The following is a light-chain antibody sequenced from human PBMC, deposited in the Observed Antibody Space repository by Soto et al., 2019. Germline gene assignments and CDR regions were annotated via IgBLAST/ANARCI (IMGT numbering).Light chain of an antibody. CDR2: DSN. Sequence: ELTQPPSVSVAPGQTARITCGGNNIGSKSVHWYQQLPGTAPKLLIYDSNERPSGIPDRFSGSKSGTSATLGITGLQTGDEADYYCGTWDSRLSAGIFGTGTKLTVL. CDR3: GTWDSRLSAGI. J-gene: IGLJ1*01. V-gene: IGLV1-51*01. CDR1: NIGSKS.